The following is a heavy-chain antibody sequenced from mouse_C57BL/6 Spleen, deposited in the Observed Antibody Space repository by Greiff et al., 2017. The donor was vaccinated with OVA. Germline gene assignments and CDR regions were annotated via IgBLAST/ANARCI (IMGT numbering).Heavy chain of an antibody. V-gene: IGHV1-26*01. CDR2: INPNNGGT. D-gene: IGHD4-1*01. CDR3: ARDDWAGAMDY. J-gene: IGHJ4*01. Sequence: VQLQQSGPELVKPGASVKISCKASGYTFTDYYMNWVKQSHGKSLEWIGDINPNNGGTSYNQKFKGKATLTVDKSSSTAYMELRSLTSEDSAVYYCARDDWAGAMDYWGQGTSVTVSS. CDR1: GYTFTDYY.